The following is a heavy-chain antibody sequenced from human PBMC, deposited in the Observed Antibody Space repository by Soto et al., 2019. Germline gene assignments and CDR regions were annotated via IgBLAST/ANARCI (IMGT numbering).Heavy chain of an antibody. CDR2: IIPMFATA. CDR1: GGTFRSYA. D-gene: IGHD2-21*02. CDR3: ARSVVVTASDYFYYGMDA. Sequence: QVQLVQSGAEVRKPGSSVKVSCKASGGTFRSYAISWVRQAPGQGLEWMGWIIPMFATADYAQKFQGRVTITADESTRTVYMELSSLRSEDTAVYYCARSVVVTASDYFYYGMDAWGQGTTVTVSS. J-gene: IGHJ6*02. V-gene: IGHV1-69*12.